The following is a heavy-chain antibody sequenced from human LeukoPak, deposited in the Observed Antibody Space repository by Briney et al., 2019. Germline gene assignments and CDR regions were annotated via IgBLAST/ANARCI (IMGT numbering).Heavy chain of an antibody. J-gene: IGHJ4*02. CDR3: ARDLGASIAAAGKVYYFDY. D-gene: IGHD6-13*01. CDR1: VYTFTGYY. V-gene: IGHV1-2*02. CDR2: INPNSGGT. Sequence: ASVKVSCKASVYTFTGYYMHWVRQAPGQGLEWMGWINPNSGGTNYAQKLQGRVTMTRDTSISTAYMERSRLRSDDTAVYYCARDLGASIAAAGKVYYFDYWGQGTLVTVSS.